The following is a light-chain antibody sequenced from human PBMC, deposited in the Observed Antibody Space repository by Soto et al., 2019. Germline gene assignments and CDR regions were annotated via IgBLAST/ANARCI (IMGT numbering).Light chain of an antibody. V-gene: IGLV1-44*01. CDR1: SSNIARRS. Sequence: QSVLTQPPSASSTPGQRVTISCSGSSSNIARRSVYWYQQLPGTAPKLLMYSSDLRPSGVPDRFSGSKSGTTASLAISGVPSEDDADYYCSTWDDSLNGWVFGGGTKLTVL. J-gene: IGLJ3*02. CDR2: SSD. CDR3: STWDDSLNGWV.